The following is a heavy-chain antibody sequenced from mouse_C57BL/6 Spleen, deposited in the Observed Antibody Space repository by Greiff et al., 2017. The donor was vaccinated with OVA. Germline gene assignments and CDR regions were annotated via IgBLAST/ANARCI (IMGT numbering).Heavy chain of an antibody. V-gene: IGHV7-3*01. CDR2: IRNKANGYTT. CDR1: GFTFTDYY. J-gene: IGHJ4*01. D-gene: IGHD2-5*01. CDR3: ASLSNYTLYYAMDY. Sequence: EVQRVESGGGLVQPGGSLSLSCAASGFTFTDYYMSWVRQPPGKALEWLGFIRNKANGYTTEYSASVKGRFTISRDNSQSILYLQMNALRAEDSATYYCASLSNYTLYYAMDYLGQGTSVTVSS.